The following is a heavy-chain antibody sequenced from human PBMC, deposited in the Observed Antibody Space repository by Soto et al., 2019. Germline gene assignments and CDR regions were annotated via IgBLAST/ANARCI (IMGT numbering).Heavy chain of an antibody. CDR2: IYYSGRT. V-gene: IGHV4-31*03. CDR1: GTSINHTDYY. J-gene: IGHJ3*02. Sequence: QVQLQESGPGLVKPSQTLSLTCSVSGTSINHTDYYWSWIRQHPQRGLDWIAYIYYSGRTNYNPSLKSRITISVDSSKNQFSLKLSSMTAADSAVYYCAVVTGAFDIWGQGTMVAVSS. D-gene: IGHD2-21*02. CDR3: AVVTGAFDI.